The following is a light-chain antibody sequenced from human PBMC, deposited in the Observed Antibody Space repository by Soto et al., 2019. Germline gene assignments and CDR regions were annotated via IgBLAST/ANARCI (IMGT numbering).Light chain of an antibody. CDR2: GAS. J-gene: IGKJ4*01. V-gene: IGKV3-20*01. CDR1: QSVSSY. CDR3: QQYSSSPPT. Sequence: EIVLTQSPATVSLSPGERATLSCRASQSVSSYLGWYQQKPGQAPRLLIYGASFRATGIPHRFSGSGAGTDFTLTISSLESEDAAVYYCQQYSSSPPTFGGGTKVDI.